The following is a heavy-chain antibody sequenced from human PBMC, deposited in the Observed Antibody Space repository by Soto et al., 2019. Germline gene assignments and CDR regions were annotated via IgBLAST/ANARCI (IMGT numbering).Heavy chain of an antibody. Sequence: GASVKVSCKASGGTFSSYAISWVRQAPGQGLEWMGGIIPIFGTANYAQKFQGRVTITADKSTSTAYMELSSLRSEDTAVYYCARGGDXVVVPAAMSYYYYGMDVWGQGTTVTVSS. CDR2: IIPIFGTA. J-gene: IGHJ6*02. CDR3: ARGGDXVVVPAAMSYYYYGMDV. V-gene: IGHV1-69*06. D-gene: IGHD2-2*01. CDR1: GGTFSSYA.